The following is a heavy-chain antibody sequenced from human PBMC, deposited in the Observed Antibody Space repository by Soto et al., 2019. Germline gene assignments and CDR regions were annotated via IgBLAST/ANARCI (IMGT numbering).Heavy chain of an antibody. Sequence: PGGSLRLSCVASGFTFENYAMIWVRQAPGKGLEWVSAISGSGGTTYHSDSVKGRFTISRDNSKNTVYLQMNDLRVEDAAEYFCAKDSWAIFGVPAGEYYAMDVWGQGTTVTVSS. D-gene: IGHD3-3*01. CDR2: ISGSGGTT. CDR3: AKDSWAIFGVPAGEYYAMDV. CDR1: GFTFENYA. V-gene: IGHV3-23*01. J-gene: IGHJ6*02.